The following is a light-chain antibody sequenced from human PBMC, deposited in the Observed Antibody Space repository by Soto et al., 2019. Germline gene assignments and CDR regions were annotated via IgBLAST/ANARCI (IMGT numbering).Light chain of an antibody. J-gene: IGKJ5*01. CDR1: QSINNY. V-gene: IGKV3-11*01. CDR3: QQRNNWPPEIT. Sequence: EIVLTQSPDTLSLSPGDRATLSCRASQSINNYLAWYQQKPGQAPRLLIYDASNRATGIPARFSGSGSGTDFTLTISSLEPEDFAVYYCQQRNNWPPEITFGQGTRLEIK. CDR2: DAS.